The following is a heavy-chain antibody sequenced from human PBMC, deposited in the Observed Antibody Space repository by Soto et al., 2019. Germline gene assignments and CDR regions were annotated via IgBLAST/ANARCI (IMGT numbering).Heavy chain of an antibody. CDR1: GGTLNSQS. D-gene: IGHD6-6*01. Sequence: QVQVFQSGAEVKKPGSSVRVSCKVSGGTLNSQSITWVRQAPGQGLEWMGGIIPMFGTPTDAQKFRGRVTISADTSTSTVYIELRRLSSQDTAVYYCATSLAARRKPYNWLDAWGQGTLVTVSS. CDR2: IIPMFGTP. CDR3: ATSLAARRKPYNWLDA. J-gene: IGHJ5*02. V-gene: IGHV1-69*06.